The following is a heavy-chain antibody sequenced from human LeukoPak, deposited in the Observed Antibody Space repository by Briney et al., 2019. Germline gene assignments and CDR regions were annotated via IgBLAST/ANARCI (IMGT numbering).Heavy chain of an antibody. CDR1: WFTLWHYT. D-gene: IGHD1-20*01. J-gene: IGHJ4*02. CDR2: ISTSSSFI. Sequence: GGSLRLSCAASWFTLWHYTKNWVRQAPGKGLEWVSSISTSSSFIHYADSVKGRFTISRDNTNSSLSLQIHMPTADDTALYYCARDDNWNDKPFDHWGQGALVTVSS. V-gene: IGHV3-21*01. CDR3: ARDDNWNDKPFDH.